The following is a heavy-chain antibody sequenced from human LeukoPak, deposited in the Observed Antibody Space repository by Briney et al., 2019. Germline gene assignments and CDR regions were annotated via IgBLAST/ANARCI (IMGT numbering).Heavy chain of an antibody. CDR3: ARDITMVPDV. CDR2: ISTYSGNT. Sequence: ASVKVSCKASGYTFTSNYIHWVRQAPGQGLEWMGWISTYSGNTNYAQKFQGRVTLTTDTSTSTAYMELKSLRSDDTAVYYCARDITMVPDVWGQGTTVTVSS. D-gene: IGHD3-10*01. CDR1: GYTFTSNY. V-gene: IGHV1-18*04. J-gene: IGHJ6*02.